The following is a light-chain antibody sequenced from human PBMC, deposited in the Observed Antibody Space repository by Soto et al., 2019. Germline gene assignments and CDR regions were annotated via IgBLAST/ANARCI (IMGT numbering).Light chain of an antibody. CDR1: QNIRSS. Sequence: IVKTQSPASLSASPGERVTLSFRSSQNIRSSLAWYQQRPGQAPRLLIYDASTRATGIPPRFSGGGSGTEFTVTISSLQSEDFAIYYCQQYDIWPPYTFGQGTKVDI. CDR2: DAS. V-gene: IGKV3-15*01. CDR3: QQYDIWPPYT. J-gene: IGKJ2*01.